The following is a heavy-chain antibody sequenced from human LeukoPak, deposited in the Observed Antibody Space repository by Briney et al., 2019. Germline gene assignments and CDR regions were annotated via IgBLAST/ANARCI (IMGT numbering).Heavy chain of an antibody. J-gene: IGHJ3*02. CDR2: IYTSGST. D-gene: IGHD6-13*01. CDR1: GGSISSGSYY. V-gene: IGHV4-61*02. Sequence: SQTLSLTCTASGGSISSGSYYWSWIRQPAGKGLEWIGRIYTSGSTNYNPSLKSRVTISVDTSKNQFSLKLSSVTAADTAVYYCARAGAAPPSDDAFDIWGQGTMVTVSS. CDR3: ARAGAAPPSDDAFDI.